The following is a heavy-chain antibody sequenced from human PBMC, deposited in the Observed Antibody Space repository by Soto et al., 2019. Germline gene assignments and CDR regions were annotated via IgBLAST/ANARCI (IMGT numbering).Heavy chain of an antibody. J-gene: IGHJ4*02. CDR3: AKGLSTDYYDSSGYRGGFVY. CDR1: GFTFDDYA. CDR2: ISWNSGSI. Sequence: QSGGALRLSCTASGFTFDDYAMHWVRQAPGKGLEWVSGISWNSGSIGYADSVKGRFTISRDNAKNSLYLQMNSLRAEDTALYYCAKGLSTDYYDSSGYRGGFVYWGQGTLVTVSS. V-gene: IGHV3-9*01. D-gene: IGHD3-22*01.